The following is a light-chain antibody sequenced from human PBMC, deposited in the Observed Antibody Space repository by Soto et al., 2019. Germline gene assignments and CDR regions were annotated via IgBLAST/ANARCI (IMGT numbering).Light chain of an antibody. CDR1: QGIRDR. CDR2: SAS. V-gene: IGKV1-9*01. J-gene: IGKJ5*01. Sequence: DIQLTQSPSFLSASVGDRVTITCRASQGIRDRLAWYQQRPGKAPNLLIHSASSLQSGVPLRFSGSGSGTEFTLTISSLQPEDFANYYCQQRGGCPTTFGQGTRLE. CDR3: QQRGGCPTT.